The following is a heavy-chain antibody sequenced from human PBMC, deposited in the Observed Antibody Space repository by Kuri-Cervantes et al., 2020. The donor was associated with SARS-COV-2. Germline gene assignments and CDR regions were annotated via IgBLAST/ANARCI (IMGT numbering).Heavy chain of an antibody. D-gene: IGHD2-2*02. V-gene: IGHV4-34*01. J-gene: IGHJ6*02. Sequence: GSLRLSCAVYGGSFSGYYWSWIRQPPGKGLEWIGEINHSGSTNYNPSLKSRVTLSVDTSKNQFSLKLSSVTAADTAVYYCARDPRHYCSSTSCYSYYGMDVWGQGTTVTVSS. CDR1: GGSFSGYY. CDR3: ARDPRHYCSSTSCYSYYGMDV. CDR2: INHSGST.